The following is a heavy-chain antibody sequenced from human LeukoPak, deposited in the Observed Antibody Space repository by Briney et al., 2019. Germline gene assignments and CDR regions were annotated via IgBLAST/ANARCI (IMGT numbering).Heavy chain of an antibody. D-gene: IGHD3-3*01. CDR1: GGSISSGDYY. J-gene: IGHJ3*02. CDR3: ARGYDFWSGRLFDAFDI. V-gene: IGHV4-30-4*01. Sequence: PSETLSLTCTVSGGSISSGDYYWSWIRQPPGKGLEWIGYIYYSGSTYYNPSLKSRVTISVDASKNQFSLKLSSVTAADTAVYYCARGYDFWSGRLFDAFDIWGQGTMVTVSS. CDR2: IYYSGST.